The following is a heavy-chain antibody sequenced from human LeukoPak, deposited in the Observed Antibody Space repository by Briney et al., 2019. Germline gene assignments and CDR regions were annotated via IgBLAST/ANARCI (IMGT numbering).Heavy chain of an antibody. CDR1: GFTFSSYW. J-gene: IGHJ6*04. D-gene: IGHD3-3*01. CDR2: INSDGSST. Sequence: GGSLRVSCAATGFTFSSYWMHWVRQAPGKGLVWVSRINSDGSSTSYADSVKGRFTISRDNAKNTLYLQMNSLRAEDTAVYYCARGFWSAVPMDVWGKGTTVTVSS. V-gene: IGHV3-74*01. CDR3: ARGFWSAVPMDV.